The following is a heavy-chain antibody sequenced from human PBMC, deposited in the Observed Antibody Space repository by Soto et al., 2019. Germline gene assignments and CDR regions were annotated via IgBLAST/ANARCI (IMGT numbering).Heavy chain of an antibody. CDR3: ARFEGIVVEPLFDY. D-gene: IGHD2-15*01. Sequence: ASVKVSCKASGYTFTSYGISWVRQAPGQGLEWMGWISAYNGNTNYAQKLQGRVTMTTDTSTSTAYMELRSLRSDDTAVYYCARFEGIVVEPLFDYWGQGPLVTVSS. V-gene: IGHV1-18*01. CDR2: ISAYNGNT. J-gene: IGHJ4*02. CDR1: GYTFTSYG.